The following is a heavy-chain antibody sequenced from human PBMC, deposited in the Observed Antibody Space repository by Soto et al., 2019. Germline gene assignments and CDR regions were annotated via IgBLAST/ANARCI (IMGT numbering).Heavy chain of an antibody. D-gene: IGHD4-17*01. CDR1: GFSFSIYG. Sequence: QVQLVESGGGVVQPGRSLRLSCAASGFSFSIYGMHWVRQAPGKGLQWVAAISYDGSERYYADSVEGRFTISRDNSNNTVDLQISILMPEDTVVHYCAKDDYSGWRGVPVNYYGMDFWGQGTMVTVSS. J-gene: IGHJ6*02. CDR2: ISYDGSER. CDR3: AKDDYSGWRGVPVNYYGMDF. V-gene: IGHV3-30*18.